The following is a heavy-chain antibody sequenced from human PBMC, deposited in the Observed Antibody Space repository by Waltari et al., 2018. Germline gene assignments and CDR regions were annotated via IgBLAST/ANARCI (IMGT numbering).Heavy chain of an antibody. D-gene: IGHD4-17*01. CDR1: GYSISSGYY. J-gene: IGHJ6*02. Sequence: QVQLQESGPGLVKPSETLSLTCAVSGYSISSGYYWGWIRQPPGKGLEWIGSIYHSGSTYYNPSLKSRVTISVDTSKNQFSLKLSSVTAADTAVYYCARAERTWSGDESFYYYYGMDVWGQGTTVTVSS. V-gene: IGHV4-38-2*01. CDR2: IYHSGST. CDR3: ARAERTWSGDESFYYYYGMDV.